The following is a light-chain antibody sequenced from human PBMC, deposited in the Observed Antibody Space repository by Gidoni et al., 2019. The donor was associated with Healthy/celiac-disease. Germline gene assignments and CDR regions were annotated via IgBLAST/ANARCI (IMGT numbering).Light chain of an antibody. CDR2: EVS. Sequence: SALPQPASVSVSPGQSITISCTGTSSDVGGYNYVSWYQQHPGKAPKLMIYEVSNRPSGVSNRFSGSKSGNTASLTISGLQAEDEADYYCSSYTSSSTSFGTGTKVTVL. CDR1: SSDVGGYNY. V-gene: IGLV2-14*01. J-gene: IGLJ1*01. CDR3: SSYTSSSTS.